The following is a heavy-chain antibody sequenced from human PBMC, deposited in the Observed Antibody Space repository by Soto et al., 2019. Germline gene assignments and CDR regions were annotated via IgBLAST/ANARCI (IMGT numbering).Heavy chain of an antibody. CDR2: IYSGGNT. D-gene: IGHD3-22*01. J-gene: IGHJ4*02. V-gene: IGHV3-53*04. Sequence: EVQLVESGGGLVQPGGSLRLSCAASGFTVSSSYMNWVRQAPGKGLEWVSVIYSGGNTYYADSVKGRFTISRHNSENTLYLQMSSLRADDTAVYYCAKEYYDNSGYYPNHFDSWGQGTLVTVSS. CDR3: AKEYYDNSGYYPNHFDS. CDR1: GFTVSSSY.